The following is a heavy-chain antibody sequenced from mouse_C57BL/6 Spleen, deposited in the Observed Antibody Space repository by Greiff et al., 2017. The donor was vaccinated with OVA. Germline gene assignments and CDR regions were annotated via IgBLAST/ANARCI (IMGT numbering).Heavy chain of an antibody. CDR2: IDPSDSET. V-gene: IGHV1-52*01. Sequence: QVQLQQPGAELVRPGSSVKLSCKASAYTFTSYWMHWVKQRPIQGLEWIGNIDPSDSETHYNQKFKDKATLTVDKSSSTAYMQLSSLTSEDSAVYYCAKEDRRNPWFAYWGQGTLVTVSA. J-gene: IGHJ3*01. CDR1: AYTFTSYW. CDR3: AKEDRRNPWFAY. D-gene: IGHD2-1*01.